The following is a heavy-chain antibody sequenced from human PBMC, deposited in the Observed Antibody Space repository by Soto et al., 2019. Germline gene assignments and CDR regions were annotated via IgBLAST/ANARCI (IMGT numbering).Heavy chain of an antibody. Sequence: QVQLVQSGAEVKKPGASVKVSCKASGYTFTSYGISWVRQAPGQGLEWMGWINAYNANTNYAQKLQGRVTXXTXASTSTAYMELRSLRSDDTAVYYCARDPVAGTYFDYWGQGTLVTVSS. V-gene: IGHV1-18*01. CDR3: ARDPVAGTYFDY. D-gene: IGHD6-19*01. J-gene: IGHJ4*02. CDR1: GYTFTSYG. CDR2: INAYNANT.